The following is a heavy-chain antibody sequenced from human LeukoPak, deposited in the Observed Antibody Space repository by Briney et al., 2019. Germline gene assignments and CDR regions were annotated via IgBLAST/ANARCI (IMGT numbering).Heavy chain of an antibody. D-gene: IGHD1-26*01. J-gene: IGHJ3*02. V-gene: IGHV4-39*07. Sequence: TSETLSLTCSVSGGSIGSSGYYWGWIRQPPGKGLGWIGSIYYSGSSYYNPSLKSRVTISVDTSKKQFSLKLSSVTAADTAFYYCARYIVSYPHDAFDIWGQGTMVAVSS. CDR3: ARYIVSYPHDAFDI. CDR2: IYYSGSS. CDR1: GGSIGSSGYY.